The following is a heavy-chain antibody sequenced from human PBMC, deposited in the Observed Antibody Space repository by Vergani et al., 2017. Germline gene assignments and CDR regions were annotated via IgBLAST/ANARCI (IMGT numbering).Heavy chain of an antibody. V-gene: IGHV3-21*01. Sequence: EVQLVESGGGLVKPGGSLRLSCAASGFTFSGYSMNWVRQAPGKGLEWVSFISSSRSYIYYADSVKGRFTISRDNAKNSLYLQMNSLRAEDTDVYYCARAEWELNDAFDIWGQGTMVTVSS. CDR3: ARAEWELNDAFDI. CDR2: ISSSRSYI. J-gene: IGHJ3*02. D-gene: IGHD1-26*01. CDR1: GFTFSGYS.